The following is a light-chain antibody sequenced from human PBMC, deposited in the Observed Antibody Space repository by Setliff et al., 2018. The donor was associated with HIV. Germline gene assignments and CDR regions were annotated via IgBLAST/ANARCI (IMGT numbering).Light chain of an antibody. V-gene: IGKV3D-20*01. CDR1: QSVSSSY. Sequence: GTLSLSPGERATLSCRASQSVSSSYLAWYQQKPGLAPRLLIYEASSRATGIPDRFSGSGSGTDFTLTISRLEPEDFAVYYCQQYGSSSLTFGRGTKVDIK. J-gene: IGKJ4*01. CDR2: EAS. CDR3: QQYGSSSLT.